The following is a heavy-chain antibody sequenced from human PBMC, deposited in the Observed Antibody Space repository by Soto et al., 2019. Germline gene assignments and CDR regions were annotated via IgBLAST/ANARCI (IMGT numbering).Heavy chain of an antibody. J-gene: IGHJ6*02. D-gene: IGHD2-21*02. V-gene: IGHV3-74*01. Sequence: GGSLRLSCAASGFTFSSYWMHWVRQAPGKGLVWVSRINSDGSSTSYADSVKGRFTISRDNAKNTLYLQMNSLRAEDTAVYYCARVYAYCGGDCLPYGMDVWGQGTTVTVSS. CDR3: ARVYAYCGGDCLPYGMDV. CDR2: INSDGSST. CDR1: GFTFSSYW.